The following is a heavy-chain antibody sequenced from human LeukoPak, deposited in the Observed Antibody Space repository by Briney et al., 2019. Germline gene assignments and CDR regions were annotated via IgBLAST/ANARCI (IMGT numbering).Heavy chain of an antibody. CDR1: GGSISSYY. Sequence: SETLSLTCTVSGGSISSYYWSWIRPPPGKGLAWIGYIYYSGSTNYNPSLKSRVTISVDTSKNQFSLKLSSVTAADTAVYYCARVMRDGYNYGFDYWGQGTLVTVSS. V-gene: IGHV4-59*01. CDR3: ARVMRDGYNYGFDY. CDR2: IYYSGST. J-gene: IGHJ4*02. D-gene: IGHD5-24*01.